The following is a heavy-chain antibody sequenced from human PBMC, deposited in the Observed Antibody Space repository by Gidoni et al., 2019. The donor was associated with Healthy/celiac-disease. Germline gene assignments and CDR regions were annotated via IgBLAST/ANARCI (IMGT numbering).Heavy chain of an antibody. V-gene: IGHV1-8*01. Sequence: QVQLVQSGAEVKKPGASVKVSCKASGYTFTSYDINWVRQATGPGLEWMGWMNPNSGNTGYAQKFQGRVTMTRNTSISTAYMELSSLRSEDTAVYYCARVSGYSGYDYYYYYMDVWGKGTTVTVSS. D-gene: IGHD5-12*01. J-gene: IGHJ6*03. CDR1: GYTFTSYD. CDR2: MNPNSGNT. CDR3: ARVSGYSGYDYYYYYMDV.